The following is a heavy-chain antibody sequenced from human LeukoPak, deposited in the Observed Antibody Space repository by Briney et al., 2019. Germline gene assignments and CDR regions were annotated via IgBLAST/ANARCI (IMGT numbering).Heavy chain of an antibody. CDR1: GGSISSYY. J-gene: IGHJ6*02. CDR2: IYYSGST. CDR3: ARRGIVSSGNYYGMDV. Sequence: SETLSLTCTVSGGSISSYYWSWIRQPPGKGLEWIGYIYYSGSTNYNPSIKSRVTISVDTSKNQFSLKLSSVTAADTAVYYCARRGIVSSGNYYGMDVWGQGTTVTVSS. V-gene: IGHV4-59*08. D-gene: IGHD2-15*01.